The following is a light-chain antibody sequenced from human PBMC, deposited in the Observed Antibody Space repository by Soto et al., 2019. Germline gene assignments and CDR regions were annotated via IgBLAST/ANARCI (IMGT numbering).Light chain of an antibody. CDR1: QSFNTW. V-gene: IGKV1-5*03. CDR2: KTS. Sequence: DVQMTQSPSSLSPSVGDRVTITCRARQSFNTWLAWYQQKPGKAPKLLIYKTSILESGVPSRFSGSGSGTEFTLTISSLQPEDSATYYGQHYNSYPYTFGQGTKLEIK. J-gene: IGKJ2*01. CDR3: QHYNSYPYT.